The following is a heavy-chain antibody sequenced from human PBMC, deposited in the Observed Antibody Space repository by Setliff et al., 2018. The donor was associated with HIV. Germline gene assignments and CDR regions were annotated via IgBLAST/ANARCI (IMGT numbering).Heavy chain of an antibody. CDR1: RGTFTSYA. D-gene: IGHD6-13*01. J-gene: IGHJ3*02. V-gene: IGHV1-69*10. CDR2: IISILNVA. Sequence: SVKVPCKTSRGTFTSYAFTWVRQAPGQGLEWVGGIISILNVATYAQKFQGRVTITADKSTSTVYMELSSLRSEDSAVYYCARVLKGYSSSYEALDIWGQGTMVTVSS. CDR3: ARVLKGYSSSYEALDI.